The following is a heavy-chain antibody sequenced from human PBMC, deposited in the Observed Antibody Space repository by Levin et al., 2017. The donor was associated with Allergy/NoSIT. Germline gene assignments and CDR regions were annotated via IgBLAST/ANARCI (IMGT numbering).Heavy chain of an antibody. CDR2: SNPDGITT. J-gene: IGHJ4*02. D-gene: IGHD4/OR15-4a*01. Sequence: ASVKVSCKTSGNAFNGYYVHWVRQAPGQGLAWLGVSNPDGITTNYAQKFRGRVTMTRDTSTSTVYVELSSLRSEDTAVYYCARERYGGNPWGDYWGQGTLVTVSS. V-gene: IGHV1-46*02. CDR3: ARERYGGNPWGDY. CDR1: GNAFNGYY.